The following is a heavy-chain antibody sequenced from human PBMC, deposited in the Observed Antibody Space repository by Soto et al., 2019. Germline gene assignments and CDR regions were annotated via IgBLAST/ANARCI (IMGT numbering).Heavy chain of an antibody. V-gene: IGHV1-8*01. CDR1: GYTFTSYD. J-gene: IGHJ6*03. CDR3: ARATRRVVAATIGNYYYYYMDV. Sequence: ASVKVSCKASGYTFTSYDINWVRQATGQGLEWMGWMNPNSGNTGYAQKFQGRVTMTRNTSISTAYMGLSSLRSEDTAVYYCARATRRVVAATIGNYYYYYMDVWGKGTTVTVSS. CDR2: MNPNSGNT. D-gene: IGHD2-15*01.